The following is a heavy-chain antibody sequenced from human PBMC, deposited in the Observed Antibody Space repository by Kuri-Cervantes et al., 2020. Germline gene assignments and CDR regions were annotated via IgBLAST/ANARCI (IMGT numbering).Heavy chain of an antibody. V-gene: IGHV3-30*04. CDR3: ASYRDFWSGYYTASDY. CDR2: ISYDGRKK. J-gene: IGHJ4*02. D-gene: IGHD3-3*01. Sequence: GRSRRPSCAASGSPFSSYAMHWVRQAPGKGLEWVAVISYDGRKKYYADPVKGRFTISRHNSKNTLYLQMNCLRPEDTAVYYCASYRDFWSGYYTASDYWGQGTLVTVSS. CDR1: GSPFSSYA.